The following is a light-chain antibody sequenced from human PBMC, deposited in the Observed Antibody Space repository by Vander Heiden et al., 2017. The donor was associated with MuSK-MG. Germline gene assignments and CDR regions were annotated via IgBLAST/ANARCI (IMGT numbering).Light chain of an antibody. J-gene: IGKJ4*01. CDR1: QSVNTY. Sequence: DIHPTHSPSSLSASVGDSVTITCRARQSVNTYLNRYQQRPGKAPKLVISTASTLASEVPSRFSGSGSGTEFTLTINNLQPGDFGTYYCQQSFSTRLTFGGGTKVEIK. CDR2: TAS. CDR3: QQSFSTRLT. V-gene: IGKV1-39*01.